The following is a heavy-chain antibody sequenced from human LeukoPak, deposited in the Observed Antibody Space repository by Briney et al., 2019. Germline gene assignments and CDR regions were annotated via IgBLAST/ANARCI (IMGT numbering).Heavy chain of an antibody. CDR1: GFTFSDCF. Sequence: GGSLRLSCAVSGFTFSDCFMTWIRQAPGKGLEWIPYISPSSNIIYYADSVKGRFTISRDNADNSLYLQMHSLRAEDTAVYYCVRANTEAVRWFGSWGQGTLVTVSS. D-gene: IGHD1/OR15-1a*01. V-gene: IGHV3-11*01. J-gene: IGHJ5*01. CDR2: ISPSSNII. CDR3: VRANTEAVRWFGS.